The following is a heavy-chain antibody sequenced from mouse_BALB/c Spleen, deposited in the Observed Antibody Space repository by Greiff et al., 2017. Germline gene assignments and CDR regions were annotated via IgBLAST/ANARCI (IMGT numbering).Heavy chain of an antibody. CDR1: GYSFTSYR. J-gene: IGHJ3*01. D-gene: IGHD1-1*01. V-gene: IGHV1-74*01. CDR3: GIGSRSPAY. CDR2: IHPNDSET. Sequence: QVHVKQPGPELVRPGASVKLPCKASGYSFTSYRMNWVKQSRGQGLGWIGMIHPNDSETKLNQKFKDKATLTVDKSSSTAYMQLSSLTSEDSSVYCCGIGSRSPAYWGQGTLVTVSA.